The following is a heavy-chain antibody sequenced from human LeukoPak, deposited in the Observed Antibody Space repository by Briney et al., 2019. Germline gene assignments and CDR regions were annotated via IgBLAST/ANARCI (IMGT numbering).Heavy chain of an antibody. CDR2: IYYSGST. V-gene: IGHV4-59*08. CDR3: ARLLAVEHDRYNWFDP. J-gene: IGHJ5*02. CDR1: GGSISSYY. Sequence: SETLSLTCTVSGGSISSYYWSWIRQPPGKGLEWIGYIYYSGSTNYNPSLKSRVTISVDTSKNQFSLKLSSVTAADTAVYYCARLLAVEHDRYNWFDPWGQGTLVTVSS. D-gene: IGHD1/OR15-1a*01.